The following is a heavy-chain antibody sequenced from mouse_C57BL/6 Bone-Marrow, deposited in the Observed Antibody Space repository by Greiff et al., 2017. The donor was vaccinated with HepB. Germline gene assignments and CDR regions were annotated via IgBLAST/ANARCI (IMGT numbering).Heavy chain of an antibody. CDR1: GYAFSSSW. Sequence: QVHVKQSGPELVKPGASVKISCKASGYAFSSSWMNWVKQRPGKGLEWIGRIYPGDGDTNYNGKFKGKATLTADKSSSTAYMQLSSLTSEDSAVYFCARPYYGSSHYAMDYWGQGTSVTVSS. J-gene: IGHJ4*01. CDR3: ARPYYGSSHYAMDY. V-gene: IGHV1-82*01. CDR2: IYPGDGDT. D-gene: IGHD1-1*01.